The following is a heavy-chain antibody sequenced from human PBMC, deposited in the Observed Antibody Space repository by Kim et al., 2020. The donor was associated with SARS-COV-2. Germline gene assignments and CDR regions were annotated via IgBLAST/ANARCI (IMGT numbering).Heavy chain of an antibody. Sequence: SVKGRFTSSRDNSKNTLYLQMNSLRAEDTAVYDCAKGKGRRAPLWLPFDYWGQGTLVTVSS. CDR3: AKGKGRRAPLWLPFDY. V-gene: IGHV3-30*02. D-gene: IGHD5-18*01. J-gene: IGHJ4*02.